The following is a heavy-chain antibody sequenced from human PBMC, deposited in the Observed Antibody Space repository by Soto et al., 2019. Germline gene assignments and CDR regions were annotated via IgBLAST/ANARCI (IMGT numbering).Heavy chain of an antibody. J-gene: IGHJ4*02. V-gene: IGHV4-59*01. Sequence: ETLSLTCTVSGGSISSYYWSWIRQPPGKGLEWIGYIYYSGSTNYNPSLKSRVTISVDTSKNQFSLKLSSVTAADTAVYYCASYYYDSSGYFGYFDYWGQGTLVTVSS. CDR2: IYYSGST. CDR1: GGSISSYY. D-gene: IGHD3-22*01. CDR3: ASYYYDSSGYFGYFDY.